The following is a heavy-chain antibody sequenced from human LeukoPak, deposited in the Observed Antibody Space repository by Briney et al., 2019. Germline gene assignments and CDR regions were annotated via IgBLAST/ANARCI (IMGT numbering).Heavy chain of an antibody. CDR1: GFTFSTYW. J-gene: IGHJ4*02. D-gene: IGHD2-8*01. CDR3: ARLKDDVTKLDY. V-gene: IGHV3-7*01. Sequence: GGSLRLSCAASGFTFSTYWMSWVRQAPGKGLEWVANINQDGSQKRYVDSVQGRFTFSRDNTKNSLFLQMNSLRAEDTAVYYCARLKDDVTKLDYWGQGTLVTVSS. CDR2: INQDGSQK.